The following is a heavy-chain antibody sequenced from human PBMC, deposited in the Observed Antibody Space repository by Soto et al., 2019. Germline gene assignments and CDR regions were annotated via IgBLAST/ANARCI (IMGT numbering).Heavy chain of an antibody. CDR3: ARERYDFWSGHYTTDPLY. CDR1: GFTFSSYG. Sequence: GGSLRLSCAASGFTFSSYGMHWVRQAPGKGLEWVAVIWYDGSNKYYADSVKGRFTISRDNSKNTLYLQMNSLRAEDTAVYYCARERYDFWSGHYTTDPLYWGQGTLVTVSS. D-gene: IGHD3-3*01. J-gene: IGHJ4*02. CDR2: IWYDGSNK. V-gene: IGHV3-33*01.